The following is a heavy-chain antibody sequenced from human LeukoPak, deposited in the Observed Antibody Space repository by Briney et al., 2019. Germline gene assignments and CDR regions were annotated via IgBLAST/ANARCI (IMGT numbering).Heavy chain of an antibody. J-gene: IGHJ5*02. Sequence: ASVKVSCKASGYTFTSYDIHWVRQAPGQGLEWMGWISAYNGNTNYAQKLQGRVTMTTDTSTSTAYMELRSLRSDDTAVYYCARDMDPHYYDSSGSQNWFDPWGQGTLVTVSS. CDR2: ISAYNGNT. CDR3: ARDMDPHYYDSSGSQNWFDP. CDR1: GYTFTSYD. V-gene: IGHV1-18*01. D-gene: IGHD3-22*01.